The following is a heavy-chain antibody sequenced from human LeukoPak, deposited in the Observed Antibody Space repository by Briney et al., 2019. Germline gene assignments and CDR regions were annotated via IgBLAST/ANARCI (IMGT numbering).Heavy chain of an antibody. Sequence: GGSLRLSCAASGFTFSTYAMSWVRQAPGKGLEWVSYISGDGDSTYYADSVKGRFTISRDNSKNTLYLQMSNQRAEDTAVYYCAKAASIATTAWFDPWGQGTLVTVSS. CDR3: AKAASIATTAWFDP. D-gene: IGHD6-13*01. CDR2: ISGDGDST. J-gene: IGHJ5*02. CDR1: GFTFSTYA. V-gene: IGHV3-23*01.